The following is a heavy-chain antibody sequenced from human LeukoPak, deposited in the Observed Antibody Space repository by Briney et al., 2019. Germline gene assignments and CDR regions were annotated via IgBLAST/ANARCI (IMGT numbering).Heavy chain of an antibody. V-gene: IGHV3-23*01. CDR3: AKDRDVLLWFGELLYLDY. CDR1: GFTFSSYA. J-gene: IGHJ4*02. Sequence: GGSLRLSCAASGFTFSSYAMSWVRQAPGKGLEWVSAISGSGGSTYYADSVKGRFTISRDNSKNTLYLQMNSLRAEDTAVYYCAKDRDVLLWFGELLYLDYWGQGTLVTVSS. D-gene: IGHD3-10*01. CDR2: ISGSGGST.